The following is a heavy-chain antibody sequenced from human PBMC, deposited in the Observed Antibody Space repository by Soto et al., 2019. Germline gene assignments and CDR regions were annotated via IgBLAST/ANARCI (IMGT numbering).Heavy chain of an antibody. V-gene: IGHV6-1*01. J-gene: IGHJ6*02. CDR3: ATESEGGTVVTGGYYGMDV. CDR2: TYYRSKWYN. CDR1: GDSVSSNSAA. Sequence: PSQTLSLTCAISGDSVSSNSAAWNWIRPSPSRGLEWLGRTYYRSKWYNDYAVSVKSRITINPDTSKNQFSLQLNSVTPEDTDVYYCATESEGGTVVTGGYYGMDVWGQGTTVTVSS. D-gene: IGHD2-15*01.